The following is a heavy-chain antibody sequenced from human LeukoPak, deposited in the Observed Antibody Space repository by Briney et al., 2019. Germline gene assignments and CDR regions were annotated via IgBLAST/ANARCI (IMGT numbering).Heavy chain of an antibody. CDR2: IRSKANSYAT. CDR1: GFTFSGSA. Sequence: GGSLRLSCAASGFTFSGSAMHWVRQASGKGLEWVGRIRSKANSYATAYAASVKGRFTISRDDSKNTAYLQMNSLKTEDTAVYYCTRASWVHAFDIWGQGTMVTVSS. J-gene: IGHJ3*02. V-gene: IGHV3-73*01. CDR3: TRASWVHAFDI. D-gene: IGHD1-26*01.